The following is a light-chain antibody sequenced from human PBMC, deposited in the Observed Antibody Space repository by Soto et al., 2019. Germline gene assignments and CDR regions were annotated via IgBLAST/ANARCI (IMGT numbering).Light chain of an antibody. Sequence: QSALTQPRSVSGSPGQSVTISCTGTSGDVGGYNYVSWYQQHPGKAPKLMIYDVSKRPSGVPDRFSGSKSGNTASLTISGLQAEDEADYYCCSYAGSYTCPWVFGGGTKLTVL. J-gene: IGLJ3*02. CDR2: DVS. CDR1: SGDVGGYNY. V-gene: IGLV2-11*01. CDR3: CSYAGSYTCPWV.